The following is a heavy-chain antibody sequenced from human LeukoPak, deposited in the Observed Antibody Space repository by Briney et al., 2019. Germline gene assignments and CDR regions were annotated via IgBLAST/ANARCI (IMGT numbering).Heavy chain of an antibody. J-gene: IGHJ4*02. CDR1: GFTFSNFG. Sequence: GGSLRLSCAASGFTFSNFGMHWVRQAPGKGLEWVAVISYDGSNKYYADSVKGRFTISRDNSKNTLYLQMNSLRAEDTAVYYCAKDSGYSSSWFNPFDYWGQGTLVTVSS. D-gene: IGHD6-13*01. V-gene: IGHV3-30*18. CDR2: ISYDGSNK. CDR3: AKDSGYSSSWFNPFDY.